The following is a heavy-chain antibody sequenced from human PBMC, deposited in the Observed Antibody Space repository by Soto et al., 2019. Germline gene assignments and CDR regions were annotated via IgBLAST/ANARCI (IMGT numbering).Heavy chain of an antibody. CDR3: ARTRYCSGGSCRNFDY. CDR1: GYTFTSYA. D-gene: IGHD2-15*01. V-gene: IGHV1-3*01. J-gene: IGHJ4*02. CDR2: INAGNGNT. Sequence: ASVKVSCKASGYTFTSYAMHWVRQAPGQRLEWMGWINAGNGNTKYSQKFQGRVTITRDTSASTAYMELSSLRSEDTAVYYCARTRYCSGGSCRNFDYWGQGTRVTVSS.